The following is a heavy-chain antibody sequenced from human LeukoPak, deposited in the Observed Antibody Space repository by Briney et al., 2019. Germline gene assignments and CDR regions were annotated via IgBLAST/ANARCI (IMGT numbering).Heavy chain of an antibody. Sequence: PGGSLILSCAASGFTFSTYSMHWVRQAPGKGLEWLSVISYDGSSKYFADSVKGRFTITRDNSENTLYLQLNSLRVEDTAVYSCARDRFWSRDYKSGGPLHYFDYWGLGTLVTVSS. V-gene: IGHV3-30*04. J-gene: IGHJ4*02. CDR1: GFTFSTYS. D-gene: IGHD4/OR15-4a*01. CDR2: ISYDGSSK. CDR3: ARDRFWSRDYKSGGPLHYFDY.